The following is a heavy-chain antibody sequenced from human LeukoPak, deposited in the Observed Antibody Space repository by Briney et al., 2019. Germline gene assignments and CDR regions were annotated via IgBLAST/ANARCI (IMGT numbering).Heavy chain of an antibody. CDR3: AKGAPSSSSIFDF. J-gene: IGHJ4*02. D-gene: IGHD6-6*01. V-gene: IGHV3-23*01. Sequence: GGSPRFSCVASGFTFGHNAMAWVRQAPGRRLEWVSALSGSGGDTFYADSVKGRFTISRDNSKNTLYLQLSSLRPDDTAVYYCAKGAPSSSSIFDFWGPGTLVTVSS. CDR1: GFTFGHNA. CDR2: LSGSGGDT.